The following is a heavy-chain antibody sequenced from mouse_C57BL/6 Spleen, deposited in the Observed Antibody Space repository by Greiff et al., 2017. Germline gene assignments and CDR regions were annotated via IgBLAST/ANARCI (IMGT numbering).Heavy chain of an antibody. CDR1: GFTFSDAW. CDR3: TSDGNYGYFDY. J-gene: IGHJ2*01. V-gene: IGHV6-6*01. CDR2: IRNKANNHAT. Sequence: EVQGVESGGGLVQPGGSMKLSCAASGFTFSDAWMDWVRQSPEKGLEWVAEIRNKANNHATYYAESVKGRFTISRDDPKSSVYLQMNSLRAEDTGIYYCTSDGNYGYFDYWGQGTTLTVSS. D-gene: IGHD2-1*01.